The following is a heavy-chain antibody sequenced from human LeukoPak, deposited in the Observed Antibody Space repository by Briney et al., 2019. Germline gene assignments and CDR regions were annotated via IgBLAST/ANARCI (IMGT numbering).Heavy chain of an antibody. V-gene: IGHV3-23*01. CDR3: AKDLVGATTPFDY. D-gene: IGHD1-26*01. J-gene: IGHJ4*02. Sequence: GGSLRLSCAASGFTFSSYAMSWVRQAPGKGLEWVSAISGSGGSTYYADSVKGRFTISRDNAKNTLYLQMNSLRAEDTAVYYCAKDLVGATTPFDYWGQGTLVTVSS. CDR2: ISGSGGST. CDR1: GFTFSSYA.